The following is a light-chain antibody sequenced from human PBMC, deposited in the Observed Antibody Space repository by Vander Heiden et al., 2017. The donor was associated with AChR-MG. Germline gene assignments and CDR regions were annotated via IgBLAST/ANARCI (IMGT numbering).Light chain of an antibody. CDR3: QQYGNSPQT. CDR1: QNIRDNF. CDR2: GAS. Sequence: EIVLTQSPGTLSLSPGERATLSCRASQNIRDNFLAWYQHKPGQAPRLLIYGASARATGIPDRFSGSGSGTDFSLTISRLEPQDFAVYYCQQYGNSPQTFGQGTKVKIK. V-gene: IGKV3-20*01. J-gene: IGKJ1*01.